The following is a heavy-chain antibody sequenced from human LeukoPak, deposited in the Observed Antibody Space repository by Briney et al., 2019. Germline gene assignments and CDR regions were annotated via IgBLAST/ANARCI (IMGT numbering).Heavy chain of an antibody. Sequence: GGSLRLSCAASGFTLSSYIMNWVRQAPGKGLEWVSFISTSSSYIHNADSVKGRFTISRDNAENSLYLQMNSLRAEDTAVYYCARAAIAAARIYYYMDVWGKGTTVTVSS. CDR2: ISTSSSYI. V-gene: IGHV3-21*01. D-gene: IGHD6-13*01. CDR1: GFTLSSYI. CDR3: ARAAIAAARIYYYMDV. J-gene: IGHJ6*03.